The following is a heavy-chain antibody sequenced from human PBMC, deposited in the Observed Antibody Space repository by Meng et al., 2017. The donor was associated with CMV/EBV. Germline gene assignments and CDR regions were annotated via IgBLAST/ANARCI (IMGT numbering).Heavy chain of an antibody. J-gene: IGHJ4*02. CDR3: ARGGGANGDGGDY. V-gene: IGHV4-34*01. Sequence: SETLSLTCAVYGGSFSGYYWRWIRQPPGKGLEWIGEINHSGSTNYNPSLKSRVAISVDTSKNQFPLKLSAVTAADTDVYYCARGGGANGDGGDYWGQGTLVTVSS. CDR2: INHSGST. D-gene: IGHD4-17*01. CDR1: GGSFSGYY.